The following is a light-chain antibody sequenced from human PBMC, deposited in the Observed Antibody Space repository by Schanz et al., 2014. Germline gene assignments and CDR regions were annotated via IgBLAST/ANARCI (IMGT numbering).Light chain of an antibody. Sequence: EIVLTQSPGTLSLSPGERATLSCRASQSVTSTYLAWYQQKPGQAPRLLIYGTSIRATGIPDRFSGSGSGTDFTLTISRLEPEDFAVYYCQQYGSSPLTFGGGTNVEIK. V-gene: IGKV3-20*01. CDR1: QSVTSTY. J-gene: IGKJ4*01. CDR2: GTS. CDR3: QQYGSSPLT.